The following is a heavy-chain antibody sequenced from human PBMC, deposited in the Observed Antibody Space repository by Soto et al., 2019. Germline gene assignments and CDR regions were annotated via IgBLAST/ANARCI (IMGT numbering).Heavy chain of an antibody. CDR3: ARDRGDFGSGGSFFDY. D-gene: IGHD3-10*01. V-gene: IGHV3-33*01. Sequence: QVQLVVSGGGVVQPGRSLRLSCAASGFRNYGMHWVRQAPGKGLEWVALIWHDGSKKHYADSVKGRFTISRDDSKNTVDLQLNSLRADDTAVYYWARDRGDFGSGGSFFDYWGQGTPVTVSS. J-gene: IGHJ4*02. CDR1: GFRNYG. CDR2: IWHDGSKK.